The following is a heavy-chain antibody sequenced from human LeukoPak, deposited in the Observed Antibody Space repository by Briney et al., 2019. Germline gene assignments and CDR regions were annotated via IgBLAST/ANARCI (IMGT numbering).Heavy chain of an antibody. D-gene: IGHD6-19*01. Sequence: GGSLRLSCAASGFSFDVYAMHWVRQIPGKGLEWVSGITWNSGHIGYAESVKGRFTISRDNAKSSLYLHMDSLRPEDTAFYYCAKDLPSSGWSHFESWGQGTLVPVSS. CDR2: ITWNSGHI. CDR1: GFSFDVYA. J-gene: IGHJ4*02. CDR3: AKDLPSSGWSHFES. V-gene: IGHV3-9*01.